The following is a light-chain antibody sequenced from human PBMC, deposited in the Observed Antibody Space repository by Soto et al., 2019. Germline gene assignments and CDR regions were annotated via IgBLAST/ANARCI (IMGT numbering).Light chain of an antibody. Sequence: EIVLPQSPAPLSLSPGARATLSCRASQSVSSYLAWYQQKPGQAPMLLIYDASNRATGIPARFSGSGSGTDFTLTISSLEPEDFAVYYGQQRSNWPLTFGGGTKVESK. CDR3: QQRSNWPLT. CDR2: DAS. V-gene: IGKV3-11*01. CDR1: QSVSSY. J-gene: IGKJ4*01.